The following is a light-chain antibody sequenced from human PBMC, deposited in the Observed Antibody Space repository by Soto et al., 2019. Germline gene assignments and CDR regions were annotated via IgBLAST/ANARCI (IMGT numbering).Light chain of an antibody. CDR2: KAS. CDR3: QHYNSYSEA. Sequence: DIQLTQSPSTLSASVGDSFTITCRASQGIAIWLAWYQQKPGKAPKLLIYKASTLKSGVPSRFSGSGSGTEFTLTISSLQPDDFATYYCQHYNSYSEAVGQGTKVDIK. J-gene: IGKJ1*01. V-gene: IGKV1-5*03. CDR1: QGIAIW.